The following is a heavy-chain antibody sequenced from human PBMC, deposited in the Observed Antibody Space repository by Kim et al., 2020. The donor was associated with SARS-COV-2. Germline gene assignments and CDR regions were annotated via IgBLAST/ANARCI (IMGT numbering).Heavy chain of an antibody. Sequence: SETLSLTCTVSGGSISSGGYYWSWIRQHPGKGLEWIGYIYYSGSTYYNPSLKSRVTISVDTSKNQFSLKLSSVTAADTAVYYCARDAVYCSGGSCYSGGSGGMDVWGQGTTVTVSS. CDR2: IYYSGST. CDR3: ARDAVYCSGGSCYSGGSGGMDV. V-gene: IGHV4-31*03. J-gene: IGHJ6*02. CDR1: GGSISSGGYY. D-gene: IGHD2-15*01.